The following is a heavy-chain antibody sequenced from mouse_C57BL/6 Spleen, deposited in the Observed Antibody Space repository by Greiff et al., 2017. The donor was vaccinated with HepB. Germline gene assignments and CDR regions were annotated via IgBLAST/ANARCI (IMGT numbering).Heavy chain of an antibody. V-gene: IGHV1-82*01. J-gene: IGHJ4*01. CDR1: GYAFSSSW. CDR3: ARSDYYAMDY. CDR2: IYPGDGDT. Sequence: VQRVESGPELVKPGASVKISCKASGYAFSSSWMNWVKQRPGKGLEWIGRIYPGDGDTNYNGKFKGKATLTADKSSSTAYMQLSSLTSEDSAVYFCARSDYYAMDYGGQGTSVTVSS.